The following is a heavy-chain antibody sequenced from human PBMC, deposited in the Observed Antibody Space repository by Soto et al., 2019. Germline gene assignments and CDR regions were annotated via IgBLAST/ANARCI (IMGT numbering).Heavy chain of an antibody. D-gene: IGHD1-1*01. J-gene: IGHJ4*02. Sequence: ASVKVSCKASGDTFASFGFSWVRQAPGQELEWLGWISAYNGNTHYAQKVRDRITLTTDTSTNTAYNELRSVIADETAFYCCARDQVYINDRILQYWGQGTRVTVSS. V-gene: IGHV1-18*01. CDR3: ARDQVYINDRILQY. CDR1: GDTFASFG. CDR2: ISAYNGNT.